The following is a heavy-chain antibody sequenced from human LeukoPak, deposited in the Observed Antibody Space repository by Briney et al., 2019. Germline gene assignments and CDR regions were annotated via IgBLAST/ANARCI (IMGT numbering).Heavy chain of an antibody. CDR3: ARSRGYSYGRHFDY. CDR2: IIHSGRT. CDR1: GGSFSGYY. D-gene: IGHD5-18*01. V-gene: IGHV4-34*12. Sequence: KPSETLSLTGAVNGGSFSGYYWTWIRQSPGKGLEWIGEIIHSGRTNYSPSLKSRVTLSVDPSMNHFSLRLSSVTAADTAVYYCARSRGYSYGRHFDYWGQGTLVTVSS. J-gene: IGHJ4*02.